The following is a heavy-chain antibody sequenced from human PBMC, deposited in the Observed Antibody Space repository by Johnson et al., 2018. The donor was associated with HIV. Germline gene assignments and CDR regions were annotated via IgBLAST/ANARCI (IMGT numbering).Heavy chain of an antibody. V-gene: IGHV3-20*04. D-gene: IGHD4-17*01. Sequence: VQLVESGGGLVQPGGSLRLSCAGSGFTLSSYWMSWVRQAPGKGLEWVSGINWNGGSKGYADSVKGRFTISRDNAKNSLYLQMNSLRAGDTAVYYCARGDYGDYLNAFDIWGQGTMVTVSS. CDR2: INWNGGSK. CDR3: ARGDYGDYLNAFDI. CDR1: GFTLSSYW. J-gene: IGHJ3*02.